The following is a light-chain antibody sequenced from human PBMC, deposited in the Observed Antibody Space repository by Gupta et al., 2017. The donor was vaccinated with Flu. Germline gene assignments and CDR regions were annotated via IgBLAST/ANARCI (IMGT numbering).Light chain of an antibody. J-gene: IGLJ3*02. CDR2: DDD. CDR1: NIGSET. CDR3: QVWDTASDHWL. Sequence: SFILTQSPSVSMAPGQTASIACGGNNIGSETVHWYQQKPGQAPVLVLYDDDFRPSGIPERFSGSNSGNTATLTIRRVEAGDEADYYCQVWDTASDHWLFGAGTTLTVV. V-gene: IGLV3-21*02.